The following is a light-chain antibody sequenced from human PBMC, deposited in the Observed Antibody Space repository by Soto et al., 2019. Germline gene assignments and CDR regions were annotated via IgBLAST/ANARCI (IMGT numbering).Light chain of an antibody. CDR3: QQRSNWPLLT. J-gene: IGKJ4*01. CDR2: DAS. V-gene: IGKV3-11*01. Sequence: EIVLTQSPATLSLSPGERATLSCRASQSVSNYLAWYQQKPGQAPRLLIYDASNRATGIPARFSGSGSGTAFTLTTSSLVPEDFAVYYCQQRSNWPLLTFGGGTKVEIK. CDR1: QSVSNY.